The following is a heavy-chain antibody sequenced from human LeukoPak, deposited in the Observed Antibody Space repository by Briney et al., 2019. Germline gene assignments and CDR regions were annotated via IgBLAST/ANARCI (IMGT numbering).Heavy chain of an antibody. V-gene: IGHV1-2*02. Sequence: ASVKVSFKASGYTFTGYYMHWVRQAPGQGFEWLGWNNPNSGGTKYAQKFQGRVTMTLDTSISTAYMELNGLRSDDPAVYYCARVWGNCGGACDAFDIWGQGTMVTVSS. CDR1: GYTFTGYY. J-gene: IGHJ3*02. D-gene: IGHD2-21*02. CDR2: NNPNSGGT. CDR3: ARVWGNCGGACDAFDI.